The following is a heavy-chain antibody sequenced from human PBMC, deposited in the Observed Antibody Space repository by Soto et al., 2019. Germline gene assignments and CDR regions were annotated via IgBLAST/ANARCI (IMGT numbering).Heavy chain of an antibody. J-gene: IGHJ5*02. CDR1: GFTFDDYA. CDR3: AKGQLYGDYLDWFDP. D-gene: IGHD4-17*01. Sequence: EVQLVESGGGLVQPGRSLRLSCAASGFTFDDYAMHWVRQAPGKGLEWVLGISWNSGSIGYADSVKGRFTISRDNAKNSLYLQMNSLRAEDTALYYCAKGQLYGDYLDWFDPWGQGTLVTVSS. CDR2: ISWNSGSI. V-gene: IGHV3-9*01.